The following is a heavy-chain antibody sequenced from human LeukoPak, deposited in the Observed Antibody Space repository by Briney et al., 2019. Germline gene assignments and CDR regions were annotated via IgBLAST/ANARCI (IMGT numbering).Heavy chain of an antibody. CDR3: AKDKSSSRGRDSNLGY. CDR1: GFTFDDYA. D-gene: IGHD6-6*01. J-gene: IGHJ4*02. Sequence: GGSLRLSCAASGFTFDDYAMHWVRQAPGKGLEWVSLISGDGGSAYYADSVKGRSTISRDNSKNSLYLQMSSLKTEDTALYYCAKDKSSSRGRDSNLGYWGQGTLVTVSS. V-gene: IGHV3-43*02. CDR2: ISGDGGSA.